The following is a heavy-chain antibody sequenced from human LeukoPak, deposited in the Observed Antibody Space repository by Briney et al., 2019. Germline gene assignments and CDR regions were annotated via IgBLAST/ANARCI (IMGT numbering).Heavy chain of an antibody. V-gene: IGHV3-23*01. CDR1: GFTFSSYA. J-gene: IGHJ5*02. CDR3: AKDGIGYCTNGVCRYNWFDP. Sequence: PGGSLSLSCAASGFTFSSYAMSWVRQAPGKGLEWVSAISGSGGSTYYADSVKGRFTISRDNSKNTLYLQMNSLRAEDTAVYYCAKDGIGYCTNGVCRYNWFDPWGQGTLVTVSS. D-gene: IGHD2-8*01. CDR2: ISGSGGST.